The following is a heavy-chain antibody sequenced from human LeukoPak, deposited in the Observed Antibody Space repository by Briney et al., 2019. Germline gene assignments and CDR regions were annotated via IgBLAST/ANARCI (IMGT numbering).Heavy chain of an antibody. V-gene: IGHV1-18*01. CDR3: ARFYGILTGEDAFDI. CDR2: ISAYNGDT. Sequence: GASVKVSCKASGYTFTSYGISWVRQAPGQGLEWMGWISAYNGDTNYAQKLQGRVTMTTDTSTSTAYMELRSLRSDDTAVYYCARFYGILTGEDAFDIWGQGTMVTVSS. D-gene: IGHD3-9*01. J-gene: IGHJ3*02. CDR1: GYTFTSYG.